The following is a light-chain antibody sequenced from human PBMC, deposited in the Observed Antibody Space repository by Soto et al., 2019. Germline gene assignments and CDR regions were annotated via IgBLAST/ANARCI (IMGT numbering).Light chain of an antibody. Sequence: EIVMTQSPATLSVSPGERATLSCRASQSVSSNLAWFQQKPGQAPRVLIYTASTRATGIPARFSGSGSGTEFTLTISSLQSEDSAVYYCQQYNIWPWTFGQGTKVEIK. J-gene: IGKJ1*01. CDR3: QQYNIWPWT. CDR1: QSVSSN. V-gene: IGKV3-15*01. CDR2: TAS.